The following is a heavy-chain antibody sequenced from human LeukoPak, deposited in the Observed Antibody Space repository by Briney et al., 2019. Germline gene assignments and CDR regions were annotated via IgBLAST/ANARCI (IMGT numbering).Heavy chain of an antibody. D-gene: IGHD6-19*01. CDR3: ARGGLGSSFPRAYFDS. CDR2: INSGSSYR. Sequence: GGSLRLSCAASGFNFRDYIIHWVRQAPGKGLEWVSSINSGSSYRYYTDSVKGRFTISRDNAKNSVYLQVNSLRAEDTAVYYCARGGLGSSFPRAYFDSWGQGTLVTVSS. CDR1: GFNFRDYI. V-gene: IGHV3-21*01. J-gene: IGHJ4*02.